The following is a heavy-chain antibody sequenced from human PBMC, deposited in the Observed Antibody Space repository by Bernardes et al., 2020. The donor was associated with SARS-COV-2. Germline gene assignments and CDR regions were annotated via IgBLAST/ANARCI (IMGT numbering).Heavy chain of an antibody. D-gene: IGHD3-10*01. CDR1: GRTFNSYG. V-gene: IGHV3-30*18. CDR2: ISHDGTKK. Sequence: GGSLRLSCVASGRTFNSYGIHWVRQAPGRGLEWLSLISHDGTKKEYADSVKGRFTISRDNSKNTVYLEMNSLRPEDTAFYYCAKDWVRTGGPEYWGQGSLVTVSS. CDR3: AKDWVRTGGPEY. J-gene: IGHJ4*02.